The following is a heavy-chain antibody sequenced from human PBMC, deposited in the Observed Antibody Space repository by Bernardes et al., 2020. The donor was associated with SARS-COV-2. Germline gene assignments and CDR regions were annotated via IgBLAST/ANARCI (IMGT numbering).Heavy chain of an antibody. Sequence: ASVKVSCKASGYTFTGYYMHWVRQAPGQGLEWMGRINPNSGGTTYAQKFQGRVTMTRDTSISTAYMELSRLRSDDTAVYYCARDGSGGLERVDYWGQGTLVTVSS. D-gene: IGHD1-1*01. J-gene: IGHJ4*02. CDR1: GYTFTGYY. V-gene: IGHV1-2*06. CDR3: ARDGSGGLERVDY. CDR2: INPNSGGT.